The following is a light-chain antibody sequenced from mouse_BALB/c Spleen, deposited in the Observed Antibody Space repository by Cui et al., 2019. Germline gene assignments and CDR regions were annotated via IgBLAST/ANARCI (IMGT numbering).Light chain of an antibody. Sequence: DILMSQSPSSMSVSLGETVSITCHASQGISSNIGWLQQKPGKSFKGLIYHGTNLEDGVPSRFSSSGSGADYSLTISSLESEDFADYYCVQYAQFPYTFGGGTKLEIK. J-gene: IGKJ2*01. CDR1: QGISSN. CDR2: HGT. CDR3: VQYAQFPYT. V-gene: IGKV14-100*01.